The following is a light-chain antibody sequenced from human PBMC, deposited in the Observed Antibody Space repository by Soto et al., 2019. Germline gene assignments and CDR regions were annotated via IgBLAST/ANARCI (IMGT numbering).Light chain of an antibody. CDR1: QGISSY. CDR3: QQHNGYPLT. V-gene: IGKV1-9*01. Sequence: DIQLTQSPSFLSASVGDRVTITCRASQGISSYLAWYQQKPGKAPKLLIYAASTLQTGVPSRFSGSRSGTDFTLPVSSLQPEDSATYYCQQHNGYPLTFGGGTKVEIK. CDR2: AAS. J-gene: IGKJ4*01.